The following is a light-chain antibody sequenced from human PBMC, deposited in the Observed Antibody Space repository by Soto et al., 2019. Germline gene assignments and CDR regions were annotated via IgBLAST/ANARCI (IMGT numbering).Light chain of an antibody. CDR2: EVV. J-gene: IGLJ1*01. Sequence: QSALTQPPSASGTPGQSVTISCTGTKSDIGVYDCVSWYQHHPGKAPRLIIYEVVQRPSGVPDRFSGSKSGNTASLTVSGLQAADEADYFCKSYAGSNTYVFGSGNKVTVL. V-gene: IGLV2-8*01. CDR1: KSDIGVYDC. CDR3: KSYAGSNTYV.